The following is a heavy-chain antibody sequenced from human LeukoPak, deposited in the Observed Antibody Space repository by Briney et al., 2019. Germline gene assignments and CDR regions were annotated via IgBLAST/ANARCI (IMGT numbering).Heavy chain of an antibody. J-gene: IGHJ3*02. CDR2: IIPVFGTT. Sequence: ASVKVFCEASGGTFSSYAISWVRQAPGQGLEWMGGIIPVFGTTNYAQKFQGRVTITTDDSTSTAYMELSSLRSEDTAVYYCARVKCSGTNCYRTSDAFDIWGQGTMVTVSS. CDR3: ARVKCSGTNCYRTSDAFDI. V-gene: IGHV1-69*05. CDR1: GGTFSSYA. D-gene: IGHD2-2*01.